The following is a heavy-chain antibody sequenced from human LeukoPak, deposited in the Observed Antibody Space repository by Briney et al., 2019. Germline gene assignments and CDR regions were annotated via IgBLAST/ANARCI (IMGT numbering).Heavy chain of an antibody. CDR2: INHSGST. J-gene: IGHJ4*02. D-gene: IGHD3-10*01. CDR1: GGSFSGYY. Sequence: SQTLSLTCAVYGGSFSGYYWSWIRQPPGKGLEWIGEINHSGSTNYNPSLKSRVTISVDTSKNQFSLKLSSVTAADTAVYYCALSSGSYYKGYYFDYWGQGTLVTVSS. V-gene: IGHV4-34*01. CDR3: ALSSGSYYKGYYFDY.